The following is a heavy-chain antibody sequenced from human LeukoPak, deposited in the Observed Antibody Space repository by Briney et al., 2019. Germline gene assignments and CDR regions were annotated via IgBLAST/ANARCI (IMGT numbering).Heavy chain of an antibody. CDR3: ARVTSGPLYYYYYGMDV. CDR2: IYYSGST. V-gene: IGHV4-59*01. J-gene: IGHJ6*02. CDR1: GGSISSYY. D-gene: IGHD2-15*01. Sequence: SETLSLTCTVSGGSISSYYWSWIRQPPGKGLEWIGYIYYSGSTNYNPSLKSRVTISVDTSKNQFPLKLSSVTAADTAVYYCARVTSGPLYYYYYGMDVWGQGTTVTVSS.